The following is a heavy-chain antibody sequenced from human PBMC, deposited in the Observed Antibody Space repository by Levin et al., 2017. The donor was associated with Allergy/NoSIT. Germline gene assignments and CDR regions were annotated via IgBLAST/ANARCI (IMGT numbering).Heavy chain of an antibody. J-gene: IGHJ1*01. CDR1: GITFRNHA. CDR2: IEGSGGNP. V-gene: IGHV3-23*01. Sequence: GGSLRLSCVASGITFRNHAMTWARQAPGKGLEWVSDIEGSGGNPHYADSVKGRFTISRDNSKNTLYLQMNSLRVEDTAVYSCVSDPNWDEACWGQGTLVTVSS. CDR3: VSDPNWDEAC. D-gene: IGHD1-1*01.